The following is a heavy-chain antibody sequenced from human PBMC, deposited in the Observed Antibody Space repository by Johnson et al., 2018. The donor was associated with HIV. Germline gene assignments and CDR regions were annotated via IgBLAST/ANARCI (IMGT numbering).Heavy chain of an antibody. CDR3: ARGDSSSWPTFENDSFDI. V-gene: IGHV3-9*01. CDR1: GFTFDDYA. D-gene: IGHD6-13*01. J-gene: IGHJ3*02. CDR2: ISWNSGSI. Sequence: VQLVESGGGLVQPGRSLRLSCAASGFTFDDYAMHWVRQAPGKGLEWVSGISWNSGSIGYADSVKGRFTISRDNLKNTLYLQVNSLRAEDTAVYYCARGDSSSWPTFENDSFDIWGQGTMVTVSS.